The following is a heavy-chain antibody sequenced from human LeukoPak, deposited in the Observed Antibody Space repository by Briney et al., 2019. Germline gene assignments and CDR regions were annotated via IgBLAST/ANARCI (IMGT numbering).Heavy chain of an antibody. CDR3: ARGHYGAAGG. V-gene: IGHV1-8*02. D-gene: IGHD1-26*01. Sequence: GGSVKVSCKASGYTFTGYYMHWVRQATGQGLEWMGWMNPNSGNTGYAQKFQGRVTMTRNTSISTAYMELSSLRSEDTAVYYCARGHYGAAGGWGQGTLVTVSS. CDR2: MNPNSGNT. CDR1: GYTFTGYY. J-gene: IGHJ4*02.